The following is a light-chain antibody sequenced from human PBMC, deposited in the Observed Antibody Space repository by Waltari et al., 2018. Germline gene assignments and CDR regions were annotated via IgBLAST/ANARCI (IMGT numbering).Light chain of an antibody. V-gene: IGKV1-5*03. Sequence: DIQMTQSPSTLSASVGDRVTITCRASQSISTWLAWYQQKPGKAPKLLFYAASHLESGVPSRCSGSGSGTEFTLTISSLQPDDFATYYCQQYNDYLGTFGPGTKVEI. CDR2: AAS. J-gene: IGKJ1*01. CDR1: QSISTW. CDR3: QQYNDYLGT.